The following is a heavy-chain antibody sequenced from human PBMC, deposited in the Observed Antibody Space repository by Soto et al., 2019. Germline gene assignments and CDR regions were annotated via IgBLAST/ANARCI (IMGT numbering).Heavy chain of an antibody. V-gene: IGHV3-23*01. D-gene: IGHD3-9*01. Sequence: EVQLLESGGGLVQPGASLRLSCATSGFTFSSYAMSWVRQAPGKGLEWVSPISGSGGSTYYADSVKGRFTISRDNSKNTLYLQMNSLRAEDMAVYYCARGYDILSHFDYWGQGTLVTVSS. CDR1: GFTFSSYA. CDR2: ISGSGGST. J-gene: IGHJ4*02. CDR3: ARGYDILSHFDY.